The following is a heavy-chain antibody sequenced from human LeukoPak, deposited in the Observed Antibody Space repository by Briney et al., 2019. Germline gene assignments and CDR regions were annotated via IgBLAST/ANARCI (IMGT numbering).Heavy chain of an antibody. D-gene: IGHD3-22*01. CDR1: GGTFSSCA. V-gene: IGHV1-69*13. J-gene: IGHJ4*02. Sequence: SVKVSCKASGGTFSSCAISWVRQAPGQGLEWMGGIIPIFGTANYAQKFQGRVTITADESTSTAYMELSSLRSEDTAVYYCARAVIPRDRVTTFDYWGQGTLVTVSS. CDR3: ARAVIPRDRVTTFDY. CDR2: IIPIFGTA.